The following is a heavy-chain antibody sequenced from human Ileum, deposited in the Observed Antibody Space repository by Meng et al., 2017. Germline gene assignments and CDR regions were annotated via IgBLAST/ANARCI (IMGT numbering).Heavy chain of an antibody. CDR2: IYSSGFT. V-gene: IGHV4-31*03. Sequence: SETLSLTCTVSGGSISSGGYFWSWIRQHPQKGLEWIGYIYSSGFTYYNPSLKSRVTISVDTSKIQFSLKLTSVTAADTAVYYCARGYPHSSSYVWLDPWGQGTLVTVSS. CDR3: ARGYPHSSSYVWLDP. CDR1: GGSISSGGYF. J-gene: IGHJ5*02. D-gene: IGHD3-22*01.